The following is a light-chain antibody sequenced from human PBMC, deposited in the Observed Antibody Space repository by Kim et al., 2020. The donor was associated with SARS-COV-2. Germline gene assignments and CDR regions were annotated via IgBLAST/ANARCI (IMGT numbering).Light chain of an antibody. CDR2: GKN. CDR1: SLRSYY. Sequence: SSELTQDPAVSVALGQTVRITCQGDSLRSYYASWYQQKPGQAPVLVIYGKNNRPSGIPDRFSGSSSGNTASLTIPRAQAEDEADYYCNSRDSSGNHVVFG. J-gene: IGLJ2*01. CDR3: NSRDSSGNHVV. V-gene: IGLV3-19*01.